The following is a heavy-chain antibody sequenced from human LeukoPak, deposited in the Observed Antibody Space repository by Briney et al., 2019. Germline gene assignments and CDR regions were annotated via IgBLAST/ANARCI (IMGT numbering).Heavy chain of an antibody. V-gene: IGHV4-4*07. CDR2: IYTSGST. CDR3: AREYSGSYYAFDI. Sequence: SETLSLTCTVSGGSISSYYWSWIRQPAGKGLGWIGRIYTSGSTNYNPSLKSRVTISVDTSKNQFSLKLSSVTAADTAVYYCAREYSGSYYAFDIWGQGTMVTVSS. D-gene: IGHD1-26*01. J-gene: IGHJ3*02. CDR1: GGSISSYY.